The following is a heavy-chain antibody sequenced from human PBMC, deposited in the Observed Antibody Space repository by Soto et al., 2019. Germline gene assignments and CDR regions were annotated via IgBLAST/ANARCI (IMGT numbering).Heavy chain of an antibody. CDR3: ARKGRYCSSASCYAWWFDP. V-gene: IGHV4-34*01. CDR1: AGSFSGYY. J-gene: IGHJ5*02. CDR2: INHRGST. D-gene: IGHD2-2*01. Sequence: SETLSLTCAVYAGSFSGYYWSWIRQPPGMELEWIGEINHRGSTNYNPSLKSRVTISVDTSKNQFSLELSSVTTADTAVYYCARKGRYCSSASCYAWWFDPWGQGTVVTVSS.